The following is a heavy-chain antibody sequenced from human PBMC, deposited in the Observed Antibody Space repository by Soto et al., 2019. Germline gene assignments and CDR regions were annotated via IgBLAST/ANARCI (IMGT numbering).Heavy chain of an antibody. CDR3: ARDVGYTGYEEGNPFDI. V-gene: IGHV4-4*07. J-gene: IGHJ3*02. D-gene: IGHD5-12*01. CDR2: MYNTGTT. CDR1: GGSISRHY. Sequence: SETLSLTCSVSGGSISRHYWSWIRQSAEKGLEWIGRMYNTGTTDYNPSLKSRLSMSIDTSKNHFSLRLRSVTAADTAVYYCARDVGYTGYEEGNPFDIWGQGTMVT.